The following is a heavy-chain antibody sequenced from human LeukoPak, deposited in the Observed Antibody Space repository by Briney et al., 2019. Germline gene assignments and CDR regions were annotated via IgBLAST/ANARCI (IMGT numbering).Heavy chain of an antibody. J-gene: IGHJ6*02. CDR1: GFTLSSYA. CDR2: ISVSGGCT. V-gene: IGHV3-23*01. D-gene: IGHD2-2*01. CDR3: AKGSRVPGYYGMDV. Sequence: PGGALRLSCAASGFTLSSYARSWGRQAPGKGLEWVSAISVSGGCTYYADSVKGRFTISRDNSKNKLYLQMNSLRAEDTAVYYCAKGSRVPGYYGMDVWGQGTTVTVS.